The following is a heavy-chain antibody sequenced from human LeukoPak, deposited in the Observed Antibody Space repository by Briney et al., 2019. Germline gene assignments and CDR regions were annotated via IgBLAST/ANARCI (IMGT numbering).Heavy chain of an antibody. D-gene: IGHD3-10*01. CDR1: GGTFSSYA. CDR3: ARVRGSGSYYMMETGFLDY. V-gene: IGHV1-69*13. Sequence: SVKVSCKVSGGTFSSYAISWVRQAPGQGLEWMGGIIPIFGTANYAQKFQGRVTITADESTSTAYMELSSLRSEDTAVYYCARVRGSGSYYMMETGFLDYWGQGTLVTVSS. J-gene: IGHJ4*02. CDR2: IIPIFGTA.